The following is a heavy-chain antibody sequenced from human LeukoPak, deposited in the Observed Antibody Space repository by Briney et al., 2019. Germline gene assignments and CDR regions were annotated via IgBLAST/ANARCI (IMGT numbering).Heavy chain of an antibody. V-gene: IGHV3-73*01. D-gene: IGHD6-19*01. J-gene: IGHJ4*02. CDR3: TGGSGWYSPDY. CDR2: ITSKPNSYAT. CDR1: GFTSSGSV. Sequence: GGSLRLSCAASGFTSSGSVMHWVRQASGKGLEWVGRITSKPNSYATVYAASVKGRFTISSDDSKNTAYLQMNSLKIEDTAVYYCTGGSGWYSPDYWGQGTLVTVSS.